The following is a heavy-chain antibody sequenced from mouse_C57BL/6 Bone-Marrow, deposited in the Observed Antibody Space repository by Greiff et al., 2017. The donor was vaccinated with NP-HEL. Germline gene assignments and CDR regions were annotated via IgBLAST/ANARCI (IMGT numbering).Heavy chain of an antibody. CDR3: ARGAY. CDR2: IYPGDGDT. V-gene: IGHV1-80*01. Sequence: QVQLHQSGAELVKPGASVRISCKASGYEFSNYWMNWVKQRPGKGLEWIGQIYPGDGDTNYNGKFKDKATLTADKSSSTAYMQLSRLTSEDSAVYFCARGAYWGQGTLVTVSA. J-gene: IGHJ3*01. CDR1: GYEFSNYW.